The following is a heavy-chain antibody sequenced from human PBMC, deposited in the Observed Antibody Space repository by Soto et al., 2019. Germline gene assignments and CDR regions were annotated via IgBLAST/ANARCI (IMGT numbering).Heavy chain of an antibody. CDR1: GYSFTSYW. CDR2: IYPCDSET. J-gene: IGHJ6*02. V-gene: IGHV5-51*01. D-gene: IGHD2-21*02. Sequence: EVQLVQSGAEVKKPGESLKISCKGSGYSFTSYWIVWVRQMPGKGLEWMGYIYPCDSETRYSTSLQGQVTMSADKSTSTAYLQWSSLKASDTAMYYCARRSYCDGDCTRRPYDYYGMDVWGQGTTVTVSS. CDR3: ARRSYCDGDCTRRPYDYYGMDV.